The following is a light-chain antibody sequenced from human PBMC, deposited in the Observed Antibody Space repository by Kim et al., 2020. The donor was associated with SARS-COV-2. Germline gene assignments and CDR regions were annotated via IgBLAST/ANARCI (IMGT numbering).Light chain of an antibody. CDR3: QSADSSGTYV. V-gene: IGLV3-25*03. Sequence: VSPGQTARITCSGDTLPEKQTYWYQQKSGQAPLLVIYKDNERPSGIPGRFSGSSSGTTVTLTISGVQAEDDADYYCQSADSSGTYVFGTGTKVTVL. CDR1: TLPEKQ. CDR2: KDN. J-gene: IGLJ1*01.